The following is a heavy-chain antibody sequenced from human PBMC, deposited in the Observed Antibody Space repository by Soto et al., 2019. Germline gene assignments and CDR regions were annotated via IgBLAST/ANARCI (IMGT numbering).Heavy chain of an antibody. D-gene: IGHD1-1*01. CDR1: GYSFNTYW. Sequence: GESLKISCKGSGYSFNTYWIGWVRQMPGKGLEWMGIIYPGDSETRYSPSFQGQVTISADRSITTAYLQWNSLKASDTAMYFCSFYGNNGPEDTLYFWGQGTTVPVS. V-gene: IGHV5-51*01. J-gene: IGHJ6*02. CDR3: SFYGNNGPEDTLYF. CDR2: IYPGDSET.